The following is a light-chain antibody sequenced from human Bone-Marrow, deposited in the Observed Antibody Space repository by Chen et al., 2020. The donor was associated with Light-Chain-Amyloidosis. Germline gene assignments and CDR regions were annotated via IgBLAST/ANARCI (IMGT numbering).Light chain of an antibody. Sequence: SYVLTQPSSVSVAQGQTATIACGGNNIGSTSVHWYQQTPGQAPLLVVYDDSDRPSGIPERLSGSNSGNTATLTISRVEAGDEAVYYCQVWDRSSDRPVFGGGTKLTVL. CDR3: QVWDRSSDRPV. CDR2: DDS. CDR1: NIGSTS. V-gene: IGLV3-21*02. J-gene: IGLJ3*02.